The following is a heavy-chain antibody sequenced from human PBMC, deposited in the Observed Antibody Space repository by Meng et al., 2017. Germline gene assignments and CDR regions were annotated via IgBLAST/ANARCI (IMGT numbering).Heavy chain of an antibody. CDR3: AKATIAAAGTFRIYYFDY. CDR1: GDSVSSNSAA. D-gene: IGHD6-13*01. CDR2: TYYRSKWYN. Sequence: SCAISGDSVSSNSAAWNWSRQSPSRGLEWLGRTYYRSKWYNDYAVSVKSRIAINPDTSKNQFSLQLNSVTPEDTDVYYCAKATIAAAGTFRIYYFDYWGQGTLVTVSS. V-gene: IGHV6-1*01. J-gene: IGHJ4*02.